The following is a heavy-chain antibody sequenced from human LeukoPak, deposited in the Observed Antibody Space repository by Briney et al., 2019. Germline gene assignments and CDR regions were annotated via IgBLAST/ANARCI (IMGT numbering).Heavy chain of an antibody. CDR1: GFTFDDYG. D-gene: IGHD3-22*01. J-gene: IGHJ4*02. V-gene: IGHV3-20*01. CDR2: INWNGGST. Sequence: GGSLRLSCAASGFTFDDYGMSWVRQAPGKGLEWVSGINWNGGSTGYADSVKGRFTISRDNAKNSLYLQMDSLRAEDTALYHCARTSSYYDSSGYYSYYFDYWGQGTLVTVSS. CDR3: ARTSSYYDSSGYYSYYFDY.